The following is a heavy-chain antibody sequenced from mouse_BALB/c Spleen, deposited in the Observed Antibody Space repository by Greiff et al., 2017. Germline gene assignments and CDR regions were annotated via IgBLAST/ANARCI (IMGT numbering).Heavy chain of an antibody. V-gene: IGHV1-7*01. CDR3: ARAGDHPWFAY. CDR2: INPSTGYT. CDR1: GYTFTSYW. J-gene: IGHJ3*01. Sequence: VQLQQSGAELAKPGASVKMSCKASGYTFTSYWMHWVKQRPGQGLEWIGYINPSTGYTEYNQKFKDKATLTADKSSSTAYMQLSSLTSEDSAVYYCARAGDHPWFAYWGQGTLVTVSA.